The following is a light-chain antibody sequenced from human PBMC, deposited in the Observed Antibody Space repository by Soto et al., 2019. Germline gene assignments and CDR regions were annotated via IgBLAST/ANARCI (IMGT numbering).Light chain of an antibody. Sequence: VFTQSPATLSLSPGERATLSCGASQSVSSSYLAWYQQQPGLARRLLIYDASSRATGIPDRFSGSGSGTDFTLTISRLETEDFAVYYGQQYGSSPAITFGQGTRLEIK. CDR1: QSVSSSY. CDR2: DAS. V-gene: IGKV3D-20*01. CDR3: QQYGSSPAIT. J-gene: IGKJ5*01.